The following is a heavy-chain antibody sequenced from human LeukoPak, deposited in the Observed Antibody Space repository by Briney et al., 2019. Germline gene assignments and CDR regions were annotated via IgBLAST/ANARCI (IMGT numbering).Heavy chain of an antibody. CDR2: IYYSGST. Sequence: SETLSLTCTVSGGSISSYYWSWIRQPPGKGLEWIGYIYYSGSTNYNPSLKSRVTMSVDTSKNQFSLKLSSVTAADTAVYYCARDSLAAPFYYYYYMDVWGKGTTVTVSS. CDR3: ARDSLAAPFYYYYYMDV. D-gene: IGHD6-13*01. J-gene: IGHJ6*03. V-gene: IGHV4-59*12. CDR1: GGSISSYY.